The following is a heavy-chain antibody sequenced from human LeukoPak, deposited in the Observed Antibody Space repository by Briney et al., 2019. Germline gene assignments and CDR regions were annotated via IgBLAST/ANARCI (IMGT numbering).Heavy chain of an antibody. V-gene: IGHV4-34*01. J-gene: IGHJ5*02. Sequence: PSETLSLTCGVYGGSFSGYYWTWIRQSPGKGLEWIGEIDQRGNTNYNPSLKGRVTVSVDTSKDQFSLKLNSVTAADTAVYCCARQYGRLAAYSWFDPWGQGSLVTVSS. CDR2: IDQRGNT. CDR1: GGSFSGYY. CDR3: ARQYGRLAAYSWFDP. D-gene: IGHD3-3*02.